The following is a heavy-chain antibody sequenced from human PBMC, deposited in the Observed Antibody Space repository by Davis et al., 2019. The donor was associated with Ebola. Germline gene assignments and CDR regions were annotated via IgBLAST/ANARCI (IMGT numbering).Heavy chain of an antibody. D-gene: IGHD3-22*01. CDR1: GFTLRTFG. CDR3: ARDVGYDSSGYNNWFDP. J-gene: IGHJ5*02. V-gene: IGHV3-30*03. Sequence: GGSLRLSCAGSGFTLRTFGMHWVRRAPGKGLEWVAAISYDGSNKYYADSVKGRFTISRDNSKNTLYLQMNSLRAEDTAVYYCARDVGYDSSGYNNWFDPWGQGTLVTVSS. CDR2: ISYDGSNK.